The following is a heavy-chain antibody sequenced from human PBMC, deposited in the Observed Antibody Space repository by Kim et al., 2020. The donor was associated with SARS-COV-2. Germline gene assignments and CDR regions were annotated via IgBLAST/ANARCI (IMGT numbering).Heavy chain of an antibody. V-gene: IGHV3-33*06. CDR3: AKSRDGHNHGLEH. J-gene: IGHJ1*01. D-gene: IGHD2-2*01. Sequence: YSDSVKGRFTISKDNSKNTLYLQMYSLRAEDTAVYYCAKSRDGHNHGLEHWGQGTLVTVSS.